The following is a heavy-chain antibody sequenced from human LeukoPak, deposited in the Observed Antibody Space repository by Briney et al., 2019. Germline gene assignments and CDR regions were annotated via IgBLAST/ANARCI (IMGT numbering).Heavy chain of an antibody. CDR2: FRRSGGSR. Sequence: GGSLRLSCAASGFTFSSYAMSWVRQAPVKGLELVSAFRRSGGSRYYADSVKGRFTISRDNSKNTLYLQMNSLRAGDTAVYYWAKLLPGANFDIWGQGTMVTVSS. CDR1: GFTFSSYA. V-gene: IGHV3-23*01. CDR3: AKLLPGANFDI. J-gene: IGHJ3*02. D-gene: IGHD2-15*01.